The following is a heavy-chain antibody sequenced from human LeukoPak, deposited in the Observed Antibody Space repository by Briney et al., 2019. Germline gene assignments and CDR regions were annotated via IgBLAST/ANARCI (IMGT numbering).Heavy chain of an antibody. V-gene: IGHV4-38-2*01. CDR1: GYSISSGYY. D-gene: IGHD3-10*01. CDR3: ARLVYNGSGIYHYFDY. CDR2: IHHSGRT. J-gene: IGHJ4*02. Sequence: SETLSLTCAVSGYSISSGYYWGWIRKPPGKGLEWIGSIHHSGRTYSNPSLKSRVTISVDTPENQFSLKLSSVTAADTAVYYCARLVYNGSGIYHYFDYWGQGTLVTVSS.